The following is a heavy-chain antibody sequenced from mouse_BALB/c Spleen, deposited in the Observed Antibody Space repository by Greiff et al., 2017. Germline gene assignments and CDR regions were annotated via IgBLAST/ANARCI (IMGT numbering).Heavy chain of an antibody. J-gene: IGHJ1*01. V-gene: IGHV1-5*01. D-gene: IGHD1-1*01. CDR3: RGDFTTEGYFDV. CDR2: IYPGNSDT. CDR1: GYTFTSYW. Sequence: EVQLQQSGTVLARPGASVKMSCKASGYTFTSYWMHWVKQRPGQGLEWIGAIYPGNSDTSYNQKFKGKAKLTAVTSTSTAYMELSSLTNEDSAVYYCRGDFTTEGYFDVWGAGTTVTVSS.